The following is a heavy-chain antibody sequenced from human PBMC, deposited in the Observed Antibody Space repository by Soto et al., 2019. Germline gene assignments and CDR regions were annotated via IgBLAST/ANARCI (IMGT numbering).Heavy chain of an antibody. J-gene: IGHJ3*02. CDR2: IIPIFGTA. Sequence: QVQLVQSGAEVKKPGSSVKVSCKASGGTFSSYAISWVRQAPGQGLEWMGGIIPIFGTANYAQKFQGRVTITADRATSTAYMELSSLRSEDTAVDYCARANTAMAGDAFDIWGQGTMVTDSS. CDR3: ARANTAMAGDAFDI. V-gene: IGHV1-69*06. D-gene: IGHD5-18*01. CDR1: GGTFSSYA.